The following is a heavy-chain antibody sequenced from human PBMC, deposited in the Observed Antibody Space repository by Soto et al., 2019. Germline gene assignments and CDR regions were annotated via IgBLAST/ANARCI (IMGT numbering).Heavy chain of an antibody. D-gene: IGHD6-19*01. CDR1: GFTFSSYS. Sequence: EVQLVESGGGLVQPGGSLRLSCAASGFTFSSYSMNWVRQAPGKGLEWVSYISSSSSTIYYADSVKGRFTISRDNAKNSLYLQMNSLRDEDTAVYNCAREAIAVLNWFDPWGQGTLVTVSS. CDR3: AREAIAVLNWFDP. J-gene: IGHJ5*02. CDR2: ISSSSSTI. V-gene: IGHV3-48*02.